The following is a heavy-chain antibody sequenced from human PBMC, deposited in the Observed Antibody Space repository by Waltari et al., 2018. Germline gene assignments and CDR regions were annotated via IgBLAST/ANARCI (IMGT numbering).Heavy chain of an antibody. D-gene: IGHD3-10*01. J-gene: IGHJ6*03. CDR1: GYSFTSSN. CDR3: ARDYGSGTYYYMDV. CDR2: MNPTSGST. V-gene: IGHV1-8*03. Sequence: QVQRVQSGAEVKKPGASVKVSCKASGYSFTSSNINWVRQAAGQGLEWMGWMNPTSGSTGYAQKFQDRVTITRNTSIGTAYMELSSLRSEDTAVYYCARDYGSGTYYYMDVWGKGTTVTVSS.